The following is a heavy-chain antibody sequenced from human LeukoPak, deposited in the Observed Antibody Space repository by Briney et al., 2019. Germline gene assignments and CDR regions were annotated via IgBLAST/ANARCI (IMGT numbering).Heavy chain of an antibody. D-gene: IGHD1-1*01. CDR2: INRGVGST. J-gene: IGHJ4*02. Sequence: PGGSLRLSCAVSGFTFSSYSMNWVRQAPGKGLECVSAINRGVGSTYYADSVKGRFTISRDNSKNTLYLQMNNLRADDTAVYYCAKKGQADDDGKPDWGQGTLVTVSS. CDR1: GFTFSSYS. CDR3: AKKGQADDDGKPD. V-gene: IGHV3-23*01.